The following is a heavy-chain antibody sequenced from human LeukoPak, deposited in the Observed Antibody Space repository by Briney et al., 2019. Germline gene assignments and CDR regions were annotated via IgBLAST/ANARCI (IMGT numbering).Heavy chain of an antibody. D-gene: IGHD3-16*01. Sequence: GGSLRLSCAGSGFSVSNYYMNWVRQAPGKGLEWVSLIRDSGETFYADSVKGRFTISRDNSKNTVYLQMNRLRVEDTAVYFCARDRAVTQVWVEFDSWGQGTMVTVSS. CDR2: IRDSGET. V-gene: IGHV3-66*03. CDR3: ARDRAVTQVWVEFDS. J-gene: IGHJ5*01. CDR1: GFSVSNYY.